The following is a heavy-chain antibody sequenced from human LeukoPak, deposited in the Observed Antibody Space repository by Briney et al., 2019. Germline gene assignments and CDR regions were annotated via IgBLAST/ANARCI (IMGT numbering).Heavy chain of an antibody. J-gene: IGHJ4*02. CDR2: ILSGGAYT. CDR1: GFTFSDYS. V-gene: IGHV3-21*01. Sequence: GGSLRLSCAASGFTFSDYSMNWVRQAPRKGLEWVLAILSGGAYTYSEDSVKGRFTIAKDDAKTSLYLQMNSLRVEETAMYYCAKARSPRDHWGQGTLVTVSS. CDR3: AKARSPRDH.